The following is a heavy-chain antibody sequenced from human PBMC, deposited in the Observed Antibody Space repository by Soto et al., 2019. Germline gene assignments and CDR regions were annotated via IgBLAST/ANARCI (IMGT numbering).Heavy chain of an antibody. J-gene: IGHJ4*02. CDR1: GGSISSYY. CDR2: IYYSGST. CDR3: ARVRYGDHYYFDY. V-gene: IGHV4-59*01. Sequence: PSETLSLTCTVSGGSISSYYWSWIRQPPGKGLEWIGYIYYSGSTNYNPSLKSRVTISVDTSKNQFSLKLSSVTAADTAVYYCARVRYGDHYYFDYWGQGTLVTVSS. D-gene: IGHD4-17*01.